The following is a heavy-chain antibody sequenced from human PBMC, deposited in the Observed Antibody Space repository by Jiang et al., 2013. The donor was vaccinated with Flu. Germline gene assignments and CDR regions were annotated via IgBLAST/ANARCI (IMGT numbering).Heavy chain of an antibody. D-gene: IGHD6-13*01. CDR1: GFTFSEYW. CDR2: INTDGRTT. V-gene: IGHV3-74*01. CDR3: ARGAPGYFPQSFDC. J-gene: IGHJ4*02. Sequence: QLVESGGGLVQPGGSLRLSCAASGFTFSEYWMHWVRQVPGKGLVWFSRINTDGRTTTYVDSVEGRFTISRDNAKNTLYLQMNSVRAEDTAVYYCARGAPGYFPQSFDCWGQGPWSPSPQ.